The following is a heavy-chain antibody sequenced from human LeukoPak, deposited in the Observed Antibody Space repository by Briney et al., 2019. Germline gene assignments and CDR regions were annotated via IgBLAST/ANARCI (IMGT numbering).Heavy chain of an antibody. J-gene: IGHJ4*02. V-gene: IGHV3-48*03. Sequence: GGSLRLSCAASGFTFSSYEMNWVRQAPGKGLEWVSYISSSGSPIYYADSVKGRFTISRDNAKNSLYLQMNSLRAEDTAIYYCVLRGAVAAADFWGQGTLVTVSS. D-gene: IGHD6-19*01. CDR3: VLRGAVAAADF. CDR1: GFTFSSYE. CDR2: ISSSGSPI.